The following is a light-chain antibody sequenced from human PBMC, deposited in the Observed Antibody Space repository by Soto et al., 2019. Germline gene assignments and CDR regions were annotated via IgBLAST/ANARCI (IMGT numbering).Light chain of an antibody. CDR1: QSVSSN. J-gene: IGKJ1*01. CDR3: HQYNNWPPWT. V-gene: IGKV3D-15*01. CDR2: DVS. Sequence: EIVMTQSPATLSVSPGERATLSCRASQSVSSNFAWYQQRPAQAPRLLIYDVSTRATGVPTRFSGSGSGTEFTLTISSLQSEDFAVYYCHQYNNWPPWTFGPGTKVDIK.